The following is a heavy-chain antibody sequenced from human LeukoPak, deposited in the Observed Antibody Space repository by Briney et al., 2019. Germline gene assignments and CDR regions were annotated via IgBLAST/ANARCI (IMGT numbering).Heavy chain of an antibody. J-gene: IGHJ4*02. CDR3: VGYDTSGYLTDY. D-gene: IGHD3-22*01. CDR2: ISRNGDST. Sequence: GGSLRLSCSASGFTFSSYAMHWVRQAPGKGLEYVPAISRNGDSTYYADSVKGRFTISRDISRNTLYLQMSSLRAEDTAVYYCVGYDTSGYLTDYWGQGTQVTVSS. CDR1: GFTFSSYA. V-gene: IGHV3-64D*06.